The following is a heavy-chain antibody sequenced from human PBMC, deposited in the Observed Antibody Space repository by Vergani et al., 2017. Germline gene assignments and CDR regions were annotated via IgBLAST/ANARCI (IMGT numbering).Heavy chain of an antibody. V-gene: IGHV1-46*03. D-gene: IGHD3-22*01. CDR1: GYTFTSYY. CDR3: AXGRDGSGYFSFFDY. Sequence: QVQLVQSGAEVKKPGASGKVSCKASGYTFTSYYMHWVRQAPGQGLEWMGIINPSGGSTSYAQKFQGRVTMTRDTSTSTVYMELSSLRSEDTAVYYCAXGRDGSGYFSFFDYWGQGTLVTVSS. J-gene: IGHJ4*02. CDR2: INPSGGST.